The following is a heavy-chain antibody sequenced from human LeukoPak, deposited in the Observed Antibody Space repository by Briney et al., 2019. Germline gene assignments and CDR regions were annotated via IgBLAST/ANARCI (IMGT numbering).Heavy chain of an antibody. D-gene: IGHD1-14*01. Sequence: GGSLRLSCAASGFTFSSYAMHWVRQAPGKGLEWVAVISYDGSNKYYADSVKGRFTISRGNSKNTLYLQMNSLRAEDTAVYYCTRDPEISYWYSISGAVAPWSLSPQ. CDR2: ISYDGSNK. J-gene: IGHJ2*01. V-gene: IGHV3-30*04. CDR3: TRDPEISYWYSIS. CDR1: GFTFSSYA.